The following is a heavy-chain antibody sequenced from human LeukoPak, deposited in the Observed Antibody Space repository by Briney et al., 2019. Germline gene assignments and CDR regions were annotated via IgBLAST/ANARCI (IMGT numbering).Heavy chain of an antibody. V-gene: IGHV1-2*02. Sequence: ASVKVSCKASGYTFTGYYMHWVRQAPGQGLEWMGWINPNSGGTNYAQKFQGRVTVTRDTSISTAYMELSRLRSDDTAVYYCAREGRQQLVHDAFDIWGQGTMVTVSS. CDR2: INPNSGGT. CDR1: GYTFTGYY. J-gene: IGHJ3*02. CDR3: AREGRQQLVHDAFDI. D-gene: IGHD6-13*01.